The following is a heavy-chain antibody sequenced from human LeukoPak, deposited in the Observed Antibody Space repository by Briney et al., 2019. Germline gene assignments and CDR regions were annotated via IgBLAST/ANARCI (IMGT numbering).Heavy chain of an antibody. CDR1: GFIFSNFD. CDR3: ARDVVGPPDY. V-gene: IGHV3-30*03. CDR2: MSRDVNHK. D-gene: IGHD2-21*01. J-gene: IGHJ4*02. Sequence: GGSLRLSCAASGFIFSNFDMYWVRQAPGKGPEWVAVMSRDVNHKYYADSVKGRFTISRDNAKNSLYLQMNSLRAEDTAVYYCARDVVGPPDYWGQGTLVTVSS.